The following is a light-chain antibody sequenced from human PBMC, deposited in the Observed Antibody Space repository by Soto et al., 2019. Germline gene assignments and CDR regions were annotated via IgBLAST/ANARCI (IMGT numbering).Light chain of an antibody. CDR2: TAS. CDR1: QSISNH. J-gene: IGKJ5*01. CDR3: QQCNSCPIT. Sequence: DIQMTQSPSCLSACVLDIVIITFLASQSISNHLNWYQQKPGKAPKLLIYTASSLQSGVPSRFSGGGSGTEFTLTIGGLQPDDFATYYCQQCNSCPITFGQGTRLEIK. V-gene: IGKV1-39*01.